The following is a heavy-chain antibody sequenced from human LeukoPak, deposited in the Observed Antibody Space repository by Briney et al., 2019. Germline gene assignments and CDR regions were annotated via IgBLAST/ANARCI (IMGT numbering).Heavy chain of an antibody. J-gene: IGHJ4*02. CDR3: ARDGATGVLDH. CDR1: GGSIRSAGYS. V-gene: IGHV4-31*03. CDR2: IYYSGST. Sequence: SETLSLTCTVSGGSIRSAGYSWYWIRQFPGKGLEWIGYIYYSGSTAYNPSLKSRITISLDTSENQFSLNLTSVTAADTAVYFCARDGATGVLDHWGQGTLVTVSS. D-gene: IGHD7-27*01.